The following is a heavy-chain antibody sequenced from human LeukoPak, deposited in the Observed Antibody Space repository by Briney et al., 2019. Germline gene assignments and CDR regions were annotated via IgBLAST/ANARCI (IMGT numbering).Heavy chain of an antibody. V-gene: IGHV3-30*18. CDR3: AKDRGANGLDY. CDR2: ISYDGSNK. CDR1: GFTFSSYG. J-gene: IGHJ4*02. D-gene: IGHD1-26*01. Sequence: GSLRLSCAASGFTFSSYGMHWVRQAPGKGLEWVAVISYDGSNKYYADSVKGRFTISRDNSKNTLYLQMNSLRAEDTAVYYCAKDRGANGLDYWGQGTLVTVSS.